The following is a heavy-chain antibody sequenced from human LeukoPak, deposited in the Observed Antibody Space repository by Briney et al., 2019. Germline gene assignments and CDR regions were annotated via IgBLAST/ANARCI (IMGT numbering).Heavy chain of an antibody. CDR3: TTDLRNYDILTGFGH. Sequence: GGSLRLSCAASGFTFSSAWMSWVRQAPGKGLEWVGRIKSKTDGGTTDYAAPVKGRFTVSRDDSKNTLYLQMNSLKTEDTAVYYCTTDLRNYDILTGFGHWGQGTLVTVSS. D-gene: IGHD3-9*01. V-gene: IGHV3-15*01. CDR2: IKSKTDGGTT. CDR1: GFTFSSAW. J-gene: IGHJ4*02.